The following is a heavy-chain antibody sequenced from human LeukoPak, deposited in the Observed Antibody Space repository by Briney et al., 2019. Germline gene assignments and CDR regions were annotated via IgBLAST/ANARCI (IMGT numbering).Heavy chain of an antibody. CDR3: ARSIDY. V-gene: IGHV3-74*01. Sequence: PGGSLRLSCAASGFTFSSYWMHWVRQAPGKGLVWVSRISTDGSSTSHADSVKGRFTISRDNAKNTLYLQMNSLRAEDAAVYYCARSIDYWGQGTLVIVSS. J-gene: IGHJ4*02. CDR2: ISTDGSST. CDR1: GFTFSSYW.